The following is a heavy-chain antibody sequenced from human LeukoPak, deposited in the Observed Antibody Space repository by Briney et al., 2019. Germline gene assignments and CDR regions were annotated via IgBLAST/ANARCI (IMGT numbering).Heavy chain of an antibody. V-gene: IGHV4-59*01. CDR3: ARDDTSYSSSWYVLDY. J-gene: IGHJ4*02. D-gene: IGHD6-13*01. CDR2: IYYSGST. CDR1: GGSISSYY. Sequence: SETLSLTCTVSGGSISSYYWSWIRQPPGKGLEWIGYIYYSGSTNYNPPLKSRVTISVDTSKNQFSLKLSSVTAADAAVYYCARDDTSYSSSWYVLDYWGQGTLVTVSS.